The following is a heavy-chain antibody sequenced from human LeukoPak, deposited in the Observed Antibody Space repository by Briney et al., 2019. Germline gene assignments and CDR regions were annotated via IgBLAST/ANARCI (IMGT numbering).Heavy chain of an antibody. CDR1: GGSISSYY. D-gene: IGHD2-15*01. CDR2: IYYSGST. Sequence: SETLSLTCTVSGGSISSYYRSWIRQPPGKGLEWIGYIYYSGSTNYNPSLKSRVTISVDTSKNQFSLKLSSVTAADTAVYYCARRLGYCSGGSCYYWFDPWGQGTLVTVSS. J-gene: IGHJ5*02. V-gene: IGHV4-59*01. CDR3: ARRLGYCSGGSCYYWFDP.